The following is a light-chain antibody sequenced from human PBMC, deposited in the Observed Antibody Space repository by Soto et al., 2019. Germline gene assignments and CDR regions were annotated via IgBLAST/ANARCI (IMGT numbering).Light chain of an antibody. CDR3: SSYTSSNTPYV. Sequence: SALTQPASVSGSPGQSITISCTGSSSDVGAYNFVSWYQHHPGKAPKLILYEVTTRPSGVSSRFSGSKSGNTASLTISGLQADDEANYYCSSYTSSNTPYVFGPGTKVTVL. J-gene: IGLJ1*01. CDR1: SSDVGAYNF. V-gene: IGLV2-14*01. CDR2: EVT.